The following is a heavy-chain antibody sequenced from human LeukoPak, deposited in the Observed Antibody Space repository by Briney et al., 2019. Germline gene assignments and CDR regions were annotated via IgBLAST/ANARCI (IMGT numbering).Heavy chain of an antibody. D-gene: IGHD4-17*01. CDR2: IGANGGAT. J-gene: IGHJ3*01. V-gene: IGHV3-23*01. Sequence: GGSLRLSCAASGFTFSGFAMSWVRRTPGKGLELISGIGANGGATYYADSVKGRFTISRDNSRETLYLHMNGLRADDTAVYYCGRDPNGDYLGAFDFWGQGTTVSVSS. CDR1: GFTFSGFA. CDR3: GRDPNGDYLGAFDF.